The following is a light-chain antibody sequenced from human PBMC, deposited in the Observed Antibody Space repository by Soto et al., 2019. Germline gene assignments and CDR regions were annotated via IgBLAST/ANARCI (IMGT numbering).Light chain of an antibody. CDR2: APS. J-gene: IGKJ1*01. CDR1: QSISSW. V-gene: IGKV1-39*01. CDR3: QQSYSTPRT. Sequence: DIQMTQSASPLSASVGDRVTIACRASQSISSWLAWYQQKPGKAPKLLIYAPSSLQSGVPSRFSGSGSGTDSTLTISSLQPEDFATYYCQQSYSTPRTSGQGTKVDIK.